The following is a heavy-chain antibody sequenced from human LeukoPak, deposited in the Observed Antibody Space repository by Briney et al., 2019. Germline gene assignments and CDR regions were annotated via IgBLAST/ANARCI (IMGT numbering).Heavy chain of an antibody. CDR2: ISNSGGST. J-gene: IGHJ4*02. V-gene: IGHV3-23*01. Sequence: LPGGSLRLSCAASGFTFRTYAMTWVRQAPGKGLEWVSAISNSGGSTYYADSVRGRFTISRDNSKNTLYLQMDSLRAEDTAFYYCAKDYSLYCSSASCYTPFDYWGQGALVTVSS. D-gene: IGHD2-2*02. CDR1: GFTFRTYA. CDR3: AKDYSLYCSSASCYTPFDY.